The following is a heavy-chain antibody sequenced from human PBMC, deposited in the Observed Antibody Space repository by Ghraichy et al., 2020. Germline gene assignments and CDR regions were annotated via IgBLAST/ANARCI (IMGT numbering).Heavy chain of an antibody. CDR1: GFTFSSYA. D-gene: IGHD6-13*01. Sequence: GGSLRLSCAASGFTFSSYAMSWVRQAPGKGLEWVSAISGSGGSTYYADSVKGRFTISRDNSKNTLYLQMNSLRAEDTAVYYCAKAPSTIAAAGTRFDYWGQGTLVTVSS. J-gene: IGHJ4*02. CDR2: ISGSGGST. CDR3: AKAPSTIAAAGTRFDY. V-gene: IGHV3-23*01.